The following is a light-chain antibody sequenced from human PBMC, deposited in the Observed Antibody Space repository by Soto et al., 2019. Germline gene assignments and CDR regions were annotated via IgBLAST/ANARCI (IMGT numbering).Light chain of an antibody. J-gene: IGLJ1*01. CDR2: EIN. V-gene: IGLV2-8*01. Sequence: QSALTPPPSASGSPGQSVTISCTGTSSDVGAYDYVSWYQQHPGKAPKPMIYEINKRPSGVPDRFSGSKSGNTASLTVSGLQAEDEADYYCSSFAGSNDFPYGFGTGTKV. CDR3: SSFAGSNDFPYG. CDR1: SSDVGAYDY.